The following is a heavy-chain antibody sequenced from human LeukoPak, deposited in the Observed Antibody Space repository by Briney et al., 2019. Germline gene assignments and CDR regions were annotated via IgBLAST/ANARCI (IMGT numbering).Heavy chain of an antibody. Sequence: GESLKISCKGSGYSFTSYWIGWVRQMPGKGLEWMGIIYPDDSDTRYSPSFQGQVTISADKSISTAYLQWSSLKASDTAMYYCARRYYDILTGYSEYFDYWGQGTLVTVSS. J-gene: IGHJ4*02. CDR2: IYPDDSDT. D-gene: IGHD3-9*01. CDR3: ARRYYDILTGYSEYFDY. CDR1: GYSFTSYW. V-gene: IGHV5-51*01.